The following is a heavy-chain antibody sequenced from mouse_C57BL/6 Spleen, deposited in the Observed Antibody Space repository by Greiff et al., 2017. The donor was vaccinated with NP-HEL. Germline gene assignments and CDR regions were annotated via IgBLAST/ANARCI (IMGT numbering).Heavy chain of an antibody. V-gene: IGHV1-22*01. CDR1: GYTFTDYN. J-gene: IGHJ2*01. D-gene: IGHD1-1*01. CDR3: ASGYYRVLDY. CDR2: INPNNGGT. Sequence: VQLQQSGPELVKPGASVKMSCKASGYTFTDYNMHWVKQSHGKSLEWIGYINPNNGGTSYNQKFKGKATLTVNKSSSTAYMELRSLTSEDSAVYYCASGYYRVLDYWGQGTTLTVSS.